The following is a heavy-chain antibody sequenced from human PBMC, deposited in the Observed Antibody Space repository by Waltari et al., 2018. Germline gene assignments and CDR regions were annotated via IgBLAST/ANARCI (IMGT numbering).Heavy chain of an antibody. J-gene: IGHJ4*02. CDR3: ARGGFRGYYYDSSGNYFDY. V-gene: IGHV4-30-2*01. CDR1: GGSISSGGYS. CDR2: IYHSGST. D-gene: IGHD3-22*01. Sequence: QLQLQESGSGLVKPSQTLSLTCAVSGGSISSGGYSWSWIRQPPGKGLEWIGYIYHSGSTYYNPSLKIRVTISVDRSKNQFSLKLSSVTAADTAVYYCARGGFRGYYYDSSGNYFDYWGQGTLVTVSS.